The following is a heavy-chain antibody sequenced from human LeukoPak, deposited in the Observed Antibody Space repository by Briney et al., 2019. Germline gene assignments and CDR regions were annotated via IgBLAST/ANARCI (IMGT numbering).Heavy chain of an antibody. D-gene: IGHD5-12*01. Sequence: PSQTLSLTCTVSGGSISSGGYYWSWIRQHPGKGLEWIGYIYYSGSTYYNPSLKSRVTISVDTSKNQFSLKLSSVTAADTAVYYCARDSPRGYSGNDPLWGRGTLVTVSSGTGTVSLCDAFDIWGQGTMVTVSS. CDR3: ARDSPRGYSGNDPLWGRGTLVTVSSGTGTVSLCDAFDI. J-gene: IGHJ3*02. V-gene: IGHV4-31*03. CDR1: GGSISSGGYY. CDR2: IYYSGST.